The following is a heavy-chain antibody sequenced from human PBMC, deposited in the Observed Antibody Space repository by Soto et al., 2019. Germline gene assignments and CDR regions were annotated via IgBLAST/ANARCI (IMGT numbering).Heavy chain of an antibody. CDR3: ARGAVAGDDAFDI. D-gene: IGHD6-19*01. CDR1: GYSFTSYW. V-gene: IGHV5-51*01. Sequence: PGESLKISCKGSGYSFTSYWIGWVRQIPWKGLEWMGIIYPGDSDTRYSPSFQGQVTISADKSISTAYLQWSSLKASDTAMYYCARGAVAGDDAFDIWGQRTMVTVSS. J-gene: IGHJ3*02. CDR2: IYPGDSDT.